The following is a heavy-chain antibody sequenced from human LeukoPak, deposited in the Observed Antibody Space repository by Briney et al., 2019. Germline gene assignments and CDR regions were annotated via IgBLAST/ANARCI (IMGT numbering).Heavy chain of an antibody. D-gene: IGHD4-17*01. V-gene: IGHV3-30*04. CDR2: ISYDGSNK. CDR3: AKDLEPPYGDYVGDAFDI. J-gene: IGHJ3*02. CDR1: GFTFSSYA. Sequence: GGSLRLSCAASGFTFSSYAMHWVRQAPGKGLEWVALISYDGSNKYYADSVKGRFTISRDNDKNSLYLQMNSLRAEDTAVYYCAKDLEPPYGDYVGDAFDIWGQGTMVTVSS.